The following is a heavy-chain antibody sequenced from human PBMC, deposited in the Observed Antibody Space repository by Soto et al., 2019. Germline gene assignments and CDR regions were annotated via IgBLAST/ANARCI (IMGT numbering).Heavy chain of an antibody. CDR3: ARGSRSSGYYYYGMDV. V-gene: IGHV3-48*03. CDR1: GFTFSSYE. Sequence: PGGSLRLSCAASGFTFSSYEMNWVRQAPGKGLEWVSYISSSGSTIYYADSVKGRFTISRDNAKNSLYLQMNSLRAEDTAVYYCARGSRSSGYYYYGMDVWGQGTTVTVSS. D-gene: IGHD6-13*01. CDR2: ISSSGSTI. J-gene: IGHJ6*02.